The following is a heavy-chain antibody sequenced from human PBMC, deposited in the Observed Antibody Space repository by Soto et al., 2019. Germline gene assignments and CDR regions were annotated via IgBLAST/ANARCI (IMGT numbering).Heavy chain of an antibody. Sequence: GGPLRLSCAAVGFTFRDSCMSWVLQAPGKGLEWVANIKQDGSEKYYVDSVKGRFTISRDNAKNSLYLQMNSLRAEDTAVYYCARVSYSSGSDYWGQGTLVTVSS. V-gene: IGHV3-7*05. CDR1: GFTFRDSC. CDR2: IKQDGSEK. D-gene: IGHD6-19*01. J-gene: IGHJ4*02. CDR3: ARVSYSSGSDY.